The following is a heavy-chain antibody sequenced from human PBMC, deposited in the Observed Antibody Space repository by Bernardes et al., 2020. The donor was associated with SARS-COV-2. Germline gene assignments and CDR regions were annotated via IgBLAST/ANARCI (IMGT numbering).Heavy chain of an antibody. Sequence: SVKVSCKASGGTFSSYTISWVRQAPGQGLEWMGRIIPILGIANYAQKFQGRVTITADKSTSTAYMELSSLRSEDTAVYYCARSGSSWYVWFDPWGQGTLVNVSS. V-gene: IGHV1-69*02. CDR1: GGTFSSYT. CDR3: ARSGSSWYVWFDP. D-gene: IGHD6-13*01. J-gene: IGHJ5*02. CDR2: IIPILGIA.